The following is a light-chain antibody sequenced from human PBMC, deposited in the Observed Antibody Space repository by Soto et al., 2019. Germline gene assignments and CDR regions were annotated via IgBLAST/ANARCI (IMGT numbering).Light chain of an antibody. CDR1: QSVSSN. V-gene: IGKV3-20*01. Sequence: EIVMTQSPATLSVSPWEIATFSCRASQSVSSNLAWYQQKPGQAPRILIFGASGRATGIPDRFSGSGSGTDFTLTISRLEPEDFAVYYCQQYGSSPWTFGHGTKVDI. J-gene: IGKJ1*01. CDR2: GAS. CDR3: QQYGSSPWT.